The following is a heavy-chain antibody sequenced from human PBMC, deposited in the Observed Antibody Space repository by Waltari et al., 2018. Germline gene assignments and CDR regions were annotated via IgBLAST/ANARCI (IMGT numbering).Heavy chain of an antibody. Sequence: EQLVQSGAEVKKPGASVRVSCKSSGYTFISYYVQWVRQAPGQGLEWMGIINPSGGKTGYAHKFSDRVTITRDTSTSTVFMELSGLRSEDTAVYFCARSDSGSVGDYYHNYGMDLWGQGTTVTVSS. V-gene: IGHV1-46*03. D-gene: IGHD3-10*01. CDR1: GYTFISYY. CDR3: ARSDSGSVGDYYHNYGMDL. J-gene: IGHJ6*02. CDR2: INPSGGKT.